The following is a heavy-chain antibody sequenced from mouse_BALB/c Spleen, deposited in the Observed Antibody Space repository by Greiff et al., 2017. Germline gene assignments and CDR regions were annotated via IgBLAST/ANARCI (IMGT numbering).Heavy chain of an antibody. V-gene: IGHV5-17*02. D-gene: IGHD2-14*01. CDR2: ISSGSSTI. Sequence: EVMLVESGGGLVQPGGSRKLSCAASGFTFSSFGMHWVRQAPEKGLEWVAYISSGSSTIYYADTVKGRFTISRDNPKNTLFLQLTSLRSEDTAMYYCARSYGYDEAMDYWGQGTSVTVSS. CDR3: ARSYGYDEAMDY. J-gene: IGHJ4*01. CDR1: GFTFSSFG.